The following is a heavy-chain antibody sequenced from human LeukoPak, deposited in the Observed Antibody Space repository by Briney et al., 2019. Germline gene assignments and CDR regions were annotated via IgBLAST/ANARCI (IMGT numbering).Heavy chain of an antibody. Sequence: PGGSLRLSCAASGFTFSSYAMSWVRQPPGQGLEWVSSISAKGDSTYYADSVKGRFTISRDNSKNTLYLHMNSLRAEDTAVYYCAKSILSWFGELLNYYFDYWGQGTLVTVSS. CDR2: ISAKGDST. CDR3: AKSILSWFGELLNYYFDY. D-gene: IGHD3-10*01. J-gene: IGHJ4*02. CDR1: GFTFSSYA. V-gene: IGHV3-23*01.